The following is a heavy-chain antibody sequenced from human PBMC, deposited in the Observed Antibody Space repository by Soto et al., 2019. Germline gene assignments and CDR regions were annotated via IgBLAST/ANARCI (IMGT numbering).Heavy chain of an antibody. CDR1: GFTVSSNY. J-gene: IGHJ6*04. CDR2: IYSGGST. V-gene: IGHV3-53*01. CDR3: ASVLLRGHYGMYV. D-gene: IGHD2-15*01. Sequence: EVQLVESGGGLIQPGGSLRLSCAASGFTVSSNYMSWVRQAPGKGLEWVSVIYSGGSTYYADSVKGRFTISRDNSKTTLYLQMNSLRAEYTAVYYCASVLLRGHYGMYVWGKGTTVTVSS.